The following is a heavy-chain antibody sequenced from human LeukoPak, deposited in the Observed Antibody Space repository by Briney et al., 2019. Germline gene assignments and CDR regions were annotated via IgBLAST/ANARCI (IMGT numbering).Heavy chain of an antibody. V-gene: IGHV4-4*07. CDR2: IYTSGGT. CDR3: ARDRGSYQGLFDY. D-gene: IGHD1-26*01. Sequence: SETLSLTCTVSGGSITSYFWSWTRQPAGKGLEWIGRIYTSGGTDYNPSLKSRVTMSLDTSKNQFSLKLSSVTAADTAVYYCARDRGSYQGLFDYWGQGTLVTVSS. J-gene: IGHJ4*02. CDR1: GGSITSYF.